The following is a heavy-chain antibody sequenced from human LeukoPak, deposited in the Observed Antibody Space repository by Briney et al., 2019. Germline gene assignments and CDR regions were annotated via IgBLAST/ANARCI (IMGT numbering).Heavy chain of an antibody. V-gene: IGHV3-23*01. J-gene: IGHJ4*02. CDR1: GFTFSSYA. CDR2: ISGSGGRT. Sequence: GGSLRLSCAASGFTFSSYAMSWVRQAPGKGLEWVSAISGSGGRTYYADSVKGRFTISRDNSKNTLYLQMNSLRAEETAVYYCAKEPPGFGTSHGPVDYWGQGTLVTVSS. CDR3: AKEPPGFGTSHGPVDY. D-gene: IGHD2-2*01.